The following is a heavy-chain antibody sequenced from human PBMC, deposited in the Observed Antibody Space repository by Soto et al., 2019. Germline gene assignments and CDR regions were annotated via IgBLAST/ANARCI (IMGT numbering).Heavy chain of an antibody. CDR1: GFTFSSYG. V-gene: IGHV3-30*18. D-gene: IGHD3-22*01. CDR2: ISYDGSNK. CDR3: AKAVYDSSGLNFDY. J-gene: IGHJ4*02. Sequence: QVQLVESGGGVVQPGRSLRLSCAASGFTFSSYGMHWVRQAPGKGLEWVAVISYDGSNKYYADSVKGRFTISRDNSKNTLYLQMNSLRAEDTAVYYCAKAVYDSSGLNFDYWGQGTLVTVSS.